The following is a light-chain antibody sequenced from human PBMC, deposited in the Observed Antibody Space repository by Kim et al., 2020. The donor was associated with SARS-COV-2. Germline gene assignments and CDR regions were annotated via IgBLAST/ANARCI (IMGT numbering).Light chain of an antibody. J-gene: IGKJ2*01. CDR3: QHYNNYDPT. CDR2: AAS. V-gene: IGKV1-16*01. CDR1: QGTHDY. Sequence: SASVGARVTITCRASQGTHDYLAWFQQKPGKAPKSLVYAASTLESGVPSRFSGSGSGTDFTLTISSLQPEDFGTYYCQHYNNYDPTFGQGTKLEI.